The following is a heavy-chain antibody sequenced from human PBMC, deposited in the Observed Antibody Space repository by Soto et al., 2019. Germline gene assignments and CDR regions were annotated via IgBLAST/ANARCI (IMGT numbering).Heavy chain of an antibody. J-gene: IGHJ3*02. CDR3: ARGLDIVVVPAALDAFDI. Sequence: SVKVSCKASGGTFSSYAISWVRQAPGQGLEWMGGIIPIIGATNYAQKFQGRVTMTGDASTSTAYMELSRLRSEDTAVYYCARGLDIVVVPAALDAFDIWGQGTMVTVSS. D-gene: IGHD2-2*03. V-gene: IGHV1-69*13. CDR2: IIPIIGAT. CDR1: GGTFSSYA.